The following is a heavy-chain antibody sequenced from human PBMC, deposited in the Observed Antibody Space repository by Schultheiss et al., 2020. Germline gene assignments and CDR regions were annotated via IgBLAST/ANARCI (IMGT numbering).Heavy chain of an antibody. Sequence: SVKVSCKASGGTFSSYAISWVRQAPGQGLEWMGGIIPIFGTANYAQKFQGRVTITADESTSTAYMELSSLRSEDTAVYYCARGGITMIVAGLDAFDIWGQGTMVTVSS. CDR1: GGTFSSYA. CDR3: ARGGITMIVAGLDAFDI. J-gene: IGHJ3*02. CDR2: IIPIFGTA. V-gene: IGHV1-69*13. D-gene: IGHD3-22*01.